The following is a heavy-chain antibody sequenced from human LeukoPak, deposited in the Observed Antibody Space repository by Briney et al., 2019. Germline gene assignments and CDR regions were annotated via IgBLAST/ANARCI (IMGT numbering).Heavy chain of an antibody. CDR2: INPNSGGT. Sequence: GASVKVSCKASGYTFTGYYTHWVRQAPGQGLEWMGWINPNSGGTNYAQKFQGRVTMTRDTSISTAYMELSRLRSDDTAVYYCARDNGGKESGFDYWGQGTLVTVSS. J-gene: IGHJ4*02. D-gene: IGHD4-23*01. V-gene: IGHV1-2*02. CDR1: GYTFTGYY. CDR3: ARDNGGKESGFDY.